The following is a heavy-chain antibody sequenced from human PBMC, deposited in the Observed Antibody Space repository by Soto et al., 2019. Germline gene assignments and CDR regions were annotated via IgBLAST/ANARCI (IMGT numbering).Heavy chain of an antibody. D-gene: IGHD2-21*02. CDR3: ARGFCGGDCYVDY. Sequence: PGGSLRLSCAASGFTLSSYEINRVRQAPGKGLEWVSYISRSGTTIYYADSVKGRFTISRDNAKNSLYLQMNSLRAEDTAVYYCARGFCGGDCYVDYWGQGTLVTVSS. J-gene: IGHJ4*02. CDR2: ISRSGTTI. V-gene: IGHV3-48*03. CDR1: GFTLSSYE.